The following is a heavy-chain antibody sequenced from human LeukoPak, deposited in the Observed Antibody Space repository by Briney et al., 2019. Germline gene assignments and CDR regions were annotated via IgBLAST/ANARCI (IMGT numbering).Heavy chain of an antibody. Sequence: GGSLRLSCAASGFTFSSYWMSWVRQAPGKGLEWVANIKQDGSEKYYVDSVKGRFTISRDNAKNSLYLQMNSLRAEDTAVYYCARTRQYSSIWGFDYWGQGTLVTVSS. CDR1: GFTFSSYW. J-gene: IGHJ4*02. CDR3: ARTRQYSSIWGFDY. CDR2: IKQDGSEK. D-gene: IGHD6-13*01. V-gene: IGHV3-7*01.